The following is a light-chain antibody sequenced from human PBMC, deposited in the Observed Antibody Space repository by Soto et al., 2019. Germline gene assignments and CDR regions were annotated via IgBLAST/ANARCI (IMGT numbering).Light chain of an antibody. CDR1: SSNIGSKT. CDR2: SNN. Sequence: QSLLTQPPSTSGTPGQRVTISCSGSSSNIGSKTVNWYQHLPATAPKLLIYSNNQRPSGVPERFSGSKSGTSASLAVSGLQSEDEADYYCAAWDDSLNGYVFGPGTKLTVL. J-gene: IGLJ1*01. V-gene: IGLV1-44*01. CDR3: AAWDDSLNGYV.